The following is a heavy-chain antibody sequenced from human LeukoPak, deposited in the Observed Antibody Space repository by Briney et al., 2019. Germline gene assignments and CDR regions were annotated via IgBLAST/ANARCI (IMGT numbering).Heavy chain of an antibody. CDR2: INPSGGST. J-gene: IGHJ4*02. CDR1: GYTFTSYY. D-gene: IGHD6-19*01. Sequence: ASVKVSCKASGYTFTSYYMHWVRQAPGQGLEWMGIINPSGGSTSYAQKFQGRVTMTGDMSTSTVYMELSSLRSEDTAVYYCAREPIAVAGDIDYWGQGTLVTVSS. CDR3: AREPIAVAGDIDY. V-gene: IGHV1-46*01.